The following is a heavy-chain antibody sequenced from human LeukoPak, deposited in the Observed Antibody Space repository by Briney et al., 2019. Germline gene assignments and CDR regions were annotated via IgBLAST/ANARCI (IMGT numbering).Heavy chain of an antibody. CDR1: GGSISSSSYY. D-gene: IGHD4-17*01. CDR2: INYSGST. J-gene: IGHJ3*02. CDR3: ARKPLLADYGDHHDAFDI. Sequence: PSETLSLTCTVSGGSISSSSYYWGWIRQPPGKGLEWIGSINYSGSTYYNPSLKSRVTISVDTSKNQFSLKLSSVTAADTAVYYCARKPLLADYGDHHDAFDIWGQGTMVTVSS. V-gene: IGHV4-39*07.